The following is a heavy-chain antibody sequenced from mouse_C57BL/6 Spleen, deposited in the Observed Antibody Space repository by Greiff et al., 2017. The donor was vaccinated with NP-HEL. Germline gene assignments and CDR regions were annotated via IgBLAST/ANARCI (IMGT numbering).Heavy chain of an antibody. J-gene: IGHJ1*03. D-gene: IGHD1-1*01. CDR3: ARVLLRSWYFDV. Sequence: QQSGPELVKPGASVKISCKASGYAFSSSWMNWVKQRPGKGLEWIGRIYPGDGDTNYNGKFKGKATLTADKSSSTAYMQLSSLTSEDSAVYFCARVLLRSWYFDVWGTGTTVTVSS. CDR2: IYPGDGDT. V-gene: IGHV1-82*01. CDR1: GYAFSSSW.